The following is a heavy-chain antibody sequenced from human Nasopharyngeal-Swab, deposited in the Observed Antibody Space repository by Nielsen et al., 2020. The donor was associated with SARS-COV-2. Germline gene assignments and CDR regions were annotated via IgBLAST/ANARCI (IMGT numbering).Heavy chain of an antibody. Sequence: SETLSLTCAVSGGSISSSNWWSWVRQPPGKGLEWIGEIYHSGSTNYNPSLKSRVTISVDKSKNQFSLKLSSVTAADTAVYYCARGVYYGDYEVDYWGQGTLVTVSS. V-gene: IGHV4-4*02. CDR2: IYHSGST. CDR3: ARGVYYGDYEVDY. J-gene: IGHJ4*02. D-gene: IGHD4-17*01. CDR1: GGSISSSNW.